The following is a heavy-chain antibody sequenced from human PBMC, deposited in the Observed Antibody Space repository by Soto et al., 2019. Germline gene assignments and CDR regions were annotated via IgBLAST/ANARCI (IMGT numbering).Heavy chain of an antibody. CDR2: IWYDGSNK. J-gene: IGHJ4*02. CDR1: GFTFRNYG. CDR3: ARGRDGYNPDY. Sequence: QVQLVESGGGVVQPGRSLRLSCAASGFTFRNYGMHWVRQAPGRGLEWMAVIWYDGSNKDHADSVKGRFTISRDNSKNTLYLQMNYLRDEDTAVYYCARGRDGYNPDYWGQGTLVTVSS. D-gene: IGHD5-12*01. V-gene: IGHV3-33*01.